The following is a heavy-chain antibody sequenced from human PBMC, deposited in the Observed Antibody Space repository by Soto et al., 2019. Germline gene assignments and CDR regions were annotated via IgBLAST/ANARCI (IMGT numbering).Heavy chain of an antibody. J-gene: IGHJ5*02. V-gene: IGHV4-31*03. CDR3: ARTSYDSSGTAADP. CDR2: IYYSGST. D-gene: IGHD3-22*01. Sequence: QVQLQESGPGLVKPSQTLSLTCTVSGGSISSGGYYWSWIRQHPGKGLELIGYIYYSGSTYYNPSLKSRVTISVDTSKNQFSLKLSSVTATDTAVYYCARTSYDSSGTAADPWGQGTLVTVSS. CDR1: GGSISSGGYY.